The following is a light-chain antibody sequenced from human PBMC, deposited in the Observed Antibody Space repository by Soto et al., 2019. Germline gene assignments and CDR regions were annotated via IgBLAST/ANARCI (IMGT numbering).Light chain of an antibody. Sequence: PWERATLSCGASQSVSSSYLAWYQQKPGLAPRLLIYDIFTRATGVPTRISGSGSGTEFTLTISSLQSEDFAVYYCQQYGSSGTFGQGTKVDIK. J-gene: IGKJ1*01. CDR2: DIF. CDR1: QSVSSSY. V-gene: IGKV3D-20*01. CDR3: QQYGSSGT.